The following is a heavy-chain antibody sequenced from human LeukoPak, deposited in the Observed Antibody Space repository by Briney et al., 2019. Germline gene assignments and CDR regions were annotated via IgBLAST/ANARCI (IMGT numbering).Heavy chain of an antibody. V-gene: IGHV1-69*13. D-gene: IGHD3-9*01. CDR2: IIPIFGTA. CDR1: GGTFSSYA. Sequence: VASVKVSCKASGGTFSSYAISWVRQAPGQGLEWMGGIIPIFGTANYAQKFQGRVTITADESTSTAYMELSSLRSEDTAVYYCARSRYFRSLTEGDYWGQGTLVTVSS. CDR3: ARSRYFRSLTEGDY. J-gene: IGHJ4*02.